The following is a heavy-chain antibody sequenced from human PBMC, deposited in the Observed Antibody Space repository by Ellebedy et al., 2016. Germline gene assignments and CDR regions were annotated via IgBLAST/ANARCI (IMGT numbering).Heavy chain of an antibody. CDR3: ARGDYGDYIGYAFDI. CDR2: MNQDGNKK. J-gene: IGHJ3*02. D-gene: IGHD4-17*01. CDR1: GFTFSRTW. V-gene: IGHV3-7*01. Sequence: GESLKISCAASGFTFSRTWMTWVRQAPGKGLEWVANMNQDGNKKYYVDSVKGRFTISRDNAKNSLYLQMNSLRAEDTAVYYCARGDYGDYIGYAFDIWGQGTMVTVSS.